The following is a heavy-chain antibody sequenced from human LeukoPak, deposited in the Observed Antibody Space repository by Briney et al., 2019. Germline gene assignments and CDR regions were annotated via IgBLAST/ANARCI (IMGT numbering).Heavy chain of an antibody. D-gene: IGHD3-22*01. Sequence: ASVKVSCKASGYTFTGYYMHWVRQAPGQGLEWMGWINPNSGGTNYAQKFQGRVTMTRDTSISTACMELSRLGTDDTAVYYCAKEDEYYDGDDAFDIWGQGTMVTVS. CDR2: INPNSGGT. J-gene: IGHJ3*02. V-gene: IGHV1-2*02. CDR1: GYTFTGYY. CDR3: AKEDEYYDGDDAFDI.